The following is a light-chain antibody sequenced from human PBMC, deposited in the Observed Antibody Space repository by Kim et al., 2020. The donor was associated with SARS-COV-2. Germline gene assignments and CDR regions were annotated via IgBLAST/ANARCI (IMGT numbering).Light chain of an antibody. V-gene: IGKV1-17*01. Sequence: DIQMTQSPSSLSASVGDRVTITCRASQGIGNDLGWYQQRPGKAPKRLIYSASTLQSGVPSRFSGSGSGTEFTLTISSLQPEDFATYFCLQQKSYPPAFGQETKLEI. CDR1: QGIGND. CDR3: LQQKSYPPA. CDR2: SAS. J-gene: IGKJ2*01.